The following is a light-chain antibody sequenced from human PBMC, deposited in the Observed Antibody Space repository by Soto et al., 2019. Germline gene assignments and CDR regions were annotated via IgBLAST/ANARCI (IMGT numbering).Light chain of an antibody. CDR3: QQGGSFPIT. V-gene: IGKV1-12*01. CDR2: GAS. Sequence: DIQMTQSPSSVSASVGDRVTITCRASQGIGSWLAWYQQKPGKAPDLLIYGASSLQTGVPSRFNGSGSGTDFTLTISSLQPEDFATYYCQQGGSFPITFGQGTRLEIK. CDR1: QGIGSW. J-gene: IGKJ5*01.